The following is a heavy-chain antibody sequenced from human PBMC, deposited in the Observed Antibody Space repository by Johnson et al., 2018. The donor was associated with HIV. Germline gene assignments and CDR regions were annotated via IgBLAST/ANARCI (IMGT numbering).Heavy chain of an antibody. J-gene: IGHJ3*02. V-gene: IGHV3-66*02. CDR2: IYSGGST. CDR3: ARDWSLSGGIAARYDAFDI. D-gene: IGHD6-6*01. CDR1: GFTVSSNY. Sequence: VQLVESGGGLVQPGGSLRLSCAASGFTVSSNYMSWVRQAPGKGLEWVSVIYSGGSTYYADSVKGRFTISRYNSKNTLYLQMNSLRAEDTAVYYCARDWSLSGGIAARYDAFDIWGQGTMVTVSS.